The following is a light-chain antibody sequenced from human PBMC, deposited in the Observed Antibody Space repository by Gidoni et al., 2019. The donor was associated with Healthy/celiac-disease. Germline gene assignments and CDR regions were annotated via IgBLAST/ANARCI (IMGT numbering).Light chain of an antibody. J-gene: IGKJ4*01. Sequence: EIVLTQSPATLSLSPGERATLSCRASQSVSSYLAWYQQKPGQAPRLRIYDASNRATGIPARFSGSGSGTDFTLTISSLEPEDFAVYYCQQRSNWPPWLTFGGGTKVEIK. CDR3: QQRSNWPPWLT. CDR1: QSVSSY. CDR2: DAS. V-gene: IGKV3-11*01.